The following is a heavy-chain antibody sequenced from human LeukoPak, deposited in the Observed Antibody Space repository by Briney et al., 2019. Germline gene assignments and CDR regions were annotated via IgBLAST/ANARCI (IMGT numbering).Heavy chain of an antibody. CDR1: GGSISSGSYY. V-gene: IGHV4-61*02. Sequence: TLSLTCTVSGGSISSGSYYWSWIRQPAGKGLEWIGRIYTSGSTNYNPSLKSRVTISVDTSKNQFSLKLSSVTAADTAVYYCARVNYDFWSGYHAFDIWGQGTMVTVSS. D-gene: IGHD3-3*01. CDR3: ARVNYDFWSGYHAFDI. CDR2: IYTSGST. J-gene: IGHJ3*02.